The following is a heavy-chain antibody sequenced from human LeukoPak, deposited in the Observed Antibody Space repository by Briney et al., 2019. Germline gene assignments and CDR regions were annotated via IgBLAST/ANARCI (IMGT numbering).Heavy chain of an antibody. CDR3: ARDRSGNYVGWFDP. CDR1: GFTFSSYA. V-gene: IGHV3-23*01. D-gene: IGHD1-7*01. J-gene: IGHJ5*02. Sequence: EGSLRLSCAASGFTFSSYAMSWVRQAPGKGLEWVSATSASGGSRYYADSVKGRFTISRDNSKNTLYLQMNNLGAEDTAVYYCARDRSGNYVGWFDPWGQGTLVTVSS. CDR2: TSASGGSR.